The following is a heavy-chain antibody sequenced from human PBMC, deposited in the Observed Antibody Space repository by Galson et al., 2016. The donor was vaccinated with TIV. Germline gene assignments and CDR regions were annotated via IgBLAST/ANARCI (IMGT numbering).Heavy chain of an antibody. D-gene: IGHD2-15*01. V-gene: IGHV3-23*01. Sequence: SLRLSCAASGFTFSRHWMSWVRQAPGQGLEWVASISPTGSITYYAASVKGRFTISRDNSKNTLSLEMNSLRADDTAMYFCAKDRFYCSFSSCHGPFDSWGQGTKVTVSS. CDR2: ISPTGSIT. CDR3: AKDRFYCSFSSCHGPFDS. CDR1: GFTFSRHW. J-gene: IGHJ3*01.